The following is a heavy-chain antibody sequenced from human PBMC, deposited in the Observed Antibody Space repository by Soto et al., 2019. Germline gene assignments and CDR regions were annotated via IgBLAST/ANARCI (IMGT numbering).Heavy chain of an antibody. Sequence: QVPLVQSGAEVKKPGASVKVSYKFSGYIFTNYGINWVRQAPGQGLEWMGWISGYNGNTNYAQKVQGRVTMTTDTSTSTAYMELTSLRSDDTAVYYCARVRGVKGYHYVDAFDYWGQGTLVTVSS. CDR1: GYIFTNYG. CDR3: ARVRGVKGYHYVDAFDY. V-gene: IGHV1-18*01. CDR2: ISGYNGNT. J-gene: IGHJ4*02. D-gene: IGHD4-17*01.